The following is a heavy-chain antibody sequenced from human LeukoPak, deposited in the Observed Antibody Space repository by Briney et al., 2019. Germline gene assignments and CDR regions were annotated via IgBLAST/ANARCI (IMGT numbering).Heavy chain of an antibody. J-gene: IGHJ3*02. CDR3: ARSPSGGGKDAFDI. V-gene: IGHV4-31*03. CDR2: IYYSGST. Sequence: SETLSLTCTVSGGSISSGGYYWSWIRQHPGKGLEWIGYIYYSGSTYYNPSLKSRVTISVDTSKNHFSLRLSSVTAADTAVYYCARSPSGGGKDAFDIWGQGTMVTVSS. CDR1: GGSISSGGYY. D-gene: IGHD2-2*01.